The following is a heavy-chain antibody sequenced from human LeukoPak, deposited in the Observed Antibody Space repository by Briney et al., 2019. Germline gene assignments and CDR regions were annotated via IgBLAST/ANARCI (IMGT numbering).Heavy chain of an antibody. V-gene: IGHV4-59*08. CDR3: ARHEWGITNAFDI. D-gene: IGHD1-14*01. CDR1: GGSISSYY. Sequence: SETLSLTCTVSGGSISSYYWSWIRQPPGKGLEWIGYTYYSGSTNYNPSLKSRVTISVDTSKNQFSLKLSSVTAADTAVYYCARHEWGITNAFDIWGHGTMFTVSS. J-gene: IGHJ3*02. CDR2: TYYSGST.